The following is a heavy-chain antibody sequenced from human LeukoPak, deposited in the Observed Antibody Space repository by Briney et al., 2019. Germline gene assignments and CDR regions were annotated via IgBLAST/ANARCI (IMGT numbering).Heavy chain of an antibody. CDR3: AKDAKSRDGYNPPDY. CDR1: GFTFSSYG. J-gene: IGHJ4*02. CDR2: ISYDGDHK. V-gene: IGHV3-30*18. Sequence: GGSLRLSCAASGFTFSSYGMHWVRQAPGRGLQWVALISYDGDHKYYADSVKGRFTISRDNSKNTLYLQMNSLRAEDTAVYYCAKDAKSRDGYNPPDYWGQGTLVTVSS. D-gene: IGHD5-24*01.